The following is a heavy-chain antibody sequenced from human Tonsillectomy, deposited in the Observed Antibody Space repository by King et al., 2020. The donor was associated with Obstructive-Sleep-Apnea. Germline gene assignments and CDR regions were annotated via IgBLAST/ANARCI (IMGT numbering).Heavy chain of an antibody. V-gene: IGHV4-59*01. D-gene: IGHD6-19*01. Sequence: VQLQESGPGLVKPSETLSLTCTVSGGSISSYYWSWIRQPPGKGLEWIGYIYYSGSTNYNPSLNSRVTISLDTSKNQFSLKLTSVTAADTAVYYCAREEVAGILHSYYFDYWGQGTLVTVSS. J-gene: IGHJ4*02. CDR2: IYYSGST. CDR1: GGSISSYY. CDR3: AREEVAGILHSYYFDY.